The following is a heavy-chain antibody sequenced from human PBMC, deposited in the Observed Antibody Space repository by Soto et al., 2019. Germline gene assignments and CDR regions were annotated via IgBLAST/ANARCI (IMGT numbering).Heavy chain of an antibody. J-gene: IGHJ6*03. CDR3: ARGVVVPATLNYYYYYMDV. D-gene: IGHD2-2*01. Sequence: QVQLVQSGAEVKKPGASVKVSCKASGYTFTSYDINWVRQATGQGLEWMGWMNPNSGNTGYAQKFQGRVTMTRNTSIRTADMERSSLRSAETAVYYCARGVVVPATLNYYYYYMDVWGKGTTVTVSS. V-gene: IGHV1-8*01. CDR1: GYTFTSYD. CDR2: MNPNSGNT.